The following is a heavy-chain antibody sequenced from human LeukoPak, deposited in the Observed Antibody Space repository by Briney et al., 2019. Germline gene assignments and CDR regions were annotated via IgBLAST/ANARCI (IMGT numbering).Heavy chain of an antibody. D-gene: IGHD5-12*01. J-gene: IGHJ4*02. Sequence: GRSLRLSCAASGFTFSSYGMHWVRQAPGKGLEGVAVISYDGSNKYYADSVKGRFTITRDNSKNTLYLQMNRLRAEDTAVYYCAKVRAGYSGYDYPTDYWGQGTLVTVSS. CDR1: GFTFSSYG. V-gene: IGHV3-30*18. CDR3: AKVRAGYSGYDYPTDY. CDR2: ISYDGSNK.